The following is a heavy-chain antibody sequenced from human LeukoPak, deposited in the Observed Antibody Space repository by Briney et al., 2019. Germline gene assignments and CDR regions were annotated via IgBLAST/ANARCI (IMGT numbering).Heavy chain of an antibody. V-gene: IGHV3-49*04. J-gene: IGHJ4*02. CDR2: IRTKPYGGTT. Sequence: PGGSLRLSCAASGFTVSSNYMSWVRQAPGKGLEWVGFIRTKPYGGTTEYAASVKGRLTISRDDYKSIAYLQLNSLETEDTAIYYCTRGRGGTPPMTDWGQGTLVTVSS. CDR3: TRGRGGTPPMTD. CDR1: GFTVSSNY. D-gene: IGHD2-15*01.